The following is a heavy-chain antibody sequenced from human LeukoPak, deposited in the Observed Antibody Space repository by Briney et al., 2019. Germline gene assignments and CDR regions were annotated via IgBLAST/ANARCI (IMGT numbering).Heavy chain of an antibody. CDR3: ASQKKTFYDSSGNY. V-gene: IGHV3-23*01. CDR2: ISSSGGST. CDR1: GFTFSNYA. J-gene: IGHJ4*02. Sequence: GGSLRLSCAASGFTFSNYAMSWVRQAPGKGLEWVSAISSSGGSTYYADSVKGRFTISRDNSRNTLYLQMNSLRAEDTAVYYCASQKKTFYDSSGNYWGQGTLVTVSS. D-gene: IGHD3-22*01.